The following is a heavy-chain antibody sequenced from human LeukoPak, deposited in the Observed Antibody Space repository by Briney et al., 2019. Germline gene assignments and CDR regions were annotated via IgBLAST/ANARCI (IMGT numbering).Heavy chain of an antibody. D-gene: IGHD3-10*01. CDR1: GFTFSDYY. CDR3: ARGPSYGSRSDFLDY. J-gene: IGHJ4*02. V-gene: IGHV3-11*04. Sequence: GGSLRLSCAASGFTFSDYYMSWIRQAPGKGLEWVSYISSSGSTIYYADSVKGRFTISRDNAKNSLYLQMNSLRAEDAAVYYCARGPSYGSRSDFLDYWGPGNLVTVSS. CDR2: ISSSGSTI.